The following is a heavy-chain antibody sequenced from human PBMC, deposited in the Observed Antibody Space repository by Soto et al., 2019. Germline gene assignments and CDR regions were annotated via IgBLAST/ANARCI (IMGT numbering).Heavy chain of an antibody. CDR2: MNEDGGTT. CDR1: GFTLSSYW. CDR3: ASDLSGRADV. V-gene: IGHV3-74*01. Sequence: GGSVRLSCAASGFTLSSYWMHWVRQAPGKGLVWVSRMNEDGGTTDYADSVKGRFTISRDNAKNTLYLQMNSLRVEDTAVYYCASDLSGRADVWGQGTTVTVSS. D-gene: IGHD3-10*01. J-gene: IGHJ6*02.